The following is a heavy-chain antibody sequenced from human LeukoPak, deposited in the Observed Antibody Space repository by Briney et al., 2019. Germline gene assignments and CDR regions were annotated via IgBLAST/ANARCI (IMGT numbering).Heavy chain of an antibody. Sequence: PGGSLRLSCAASGFTFSSYAMSWVRQAPGKGLEWVSAISGSGGSTNYADSVKGRFTISRDNSKNTLYLQMNSLRAEDTAVYYCAKVELRYFPPNWFDPWGQGTLVTVSS. J-gene: IGHJ5*02. CDR1: GFTFSSYA. V-gene: IGHV3-23*01. D-gene: IGHD3-9*01. CDR2: ISGSGGST. CDR3: AKVELRYFPPNWFDP.